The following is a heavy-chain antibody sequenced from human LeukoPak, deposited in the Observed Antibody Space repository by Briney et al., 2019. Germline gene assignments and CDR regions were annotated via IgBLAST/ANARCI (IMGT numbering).Heavy chain of an antibody. J-gene: IGHJ3*02. Sequence: SETLSLTCTVSGGSISSYYWSWIRQPPGKGLEWIGYIYYSGSTNYNPSLKSRVTISVDTSKNQFSLKLSSVTAADTAVYYCARHGGGYYYGSGSYSLRDAFDIWGQGTMVTVSS. CDR1: GGSISSYY. CDR3: ARHGGGYYYGSGSYSLRDAFDI. V-gene: IGHV4-59*08. CDR2: IYYSGST. D-gene: IGHD3-10*01.